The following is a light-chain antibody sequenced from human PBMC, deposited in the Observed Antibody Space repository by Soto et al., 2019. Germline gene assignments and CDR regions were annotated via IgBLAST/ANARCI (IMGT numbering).Light chain of an antibody. CDR2: KAS. J-gene: IGKJ1*01. Sequence: DIQMTQSPSTLSGYVGDRVTITCRASQTISSWLAWYQQKPGKAPKLLIYKASTLKSGVPSRFSGSGSGTDFTLTISSLQPEDFATYYCQQSYSTPWTFGQGTKVDIK. CDR3: QQSYSTPWT. CDR1: QTISSW. V-gene: IGKV1-5*03.